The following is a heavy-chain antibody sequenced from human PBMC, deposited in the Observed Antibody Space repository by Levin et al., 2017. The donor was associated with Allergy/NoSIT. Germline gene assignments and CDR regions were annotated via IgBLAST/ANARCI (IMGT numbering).Heavy chain of an antibody. CDR3: ARGFDVVGATRGAFDL. CDR1: GFTLNIYA. D-gene: IGHD1-26*01. CDR2: ISSDGTDE. Sequence: GESLKISCAASGFTLNIYAMHWVRQTPGKGLEWVAIISSDGTDEYYADSVKGRFTISRVNSKNTLYLQMNSLRPEDTALYYCARGFDVVGATRGAFDLWGQGTMVTVSS. V-gene: IGHV3-30-3*01. J-gene: IGHJ3*01.